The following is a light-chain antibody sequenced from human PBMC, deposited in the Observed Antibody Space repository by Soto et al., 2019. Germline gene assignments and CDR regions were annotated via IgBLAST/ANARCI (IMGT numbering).Light chain of an antibody. J-gene: IGLJ3*02. CDR3: ISYTTTSTLV. Sequence: QSALTQPASVSGSPGQSITISCTGTSSDIGGYKYVSWYQQHPGKAPKHMIYEVSNRPSGVSNRISGSKSGNTASLTISGLQAEDEADYYCISYTTTSTLVFGGGTQLTVL. V-gene: IGLV2-14*01. CDR2: EVS. CDR1: SSDIGGYKY.